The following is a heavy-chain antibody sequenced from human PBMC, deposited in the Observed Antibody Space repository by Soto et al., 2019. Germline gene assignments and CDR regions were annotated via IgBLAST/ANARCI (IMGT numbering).Heavy chain of an antibody. Sequence: GESLKISCKGSGYSFTSYWISWVRQMPGKGLERMGRIDPSDSYTNYSPSFQGHVTISADKSISTAYLQWSSLKASDTAMYYCARQLHSGPEYYYYYGMDVWGQGTTVTVSS. V-gene: IGHV5-10-1*01. J-gene: IGHJ6*02. D-gene: IGHD6-19*01. CDR1: GYSFTSYW. CDR2: IDPSDSYT. CDR3: ARQLHSGPEYYYYYGMDV.